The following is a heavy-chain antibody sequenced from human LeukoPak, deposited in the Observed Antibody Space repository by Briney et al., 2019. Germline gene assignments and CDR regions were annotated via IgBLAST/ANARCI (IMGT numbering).Heavy chain of an antibody. V-gene: IGHV3-33*01. Sequence: PPGGSLRLSCAASGFTFSSYGMHWVRQAPGKGLEWVAVIWYDGSNKYYADSVKSRFTISRDNSKNTLYLQMNSLRAEDTAVYYCARDWYGDHTNDYWGQGTLVTVSS. CDR1: GFTFSSYG. CDR2: IWYDGSNK. CDR3: ARDWYGDHTNDY. D-gene: IGHD4-17*01. J-gene: IGHJ4*02.